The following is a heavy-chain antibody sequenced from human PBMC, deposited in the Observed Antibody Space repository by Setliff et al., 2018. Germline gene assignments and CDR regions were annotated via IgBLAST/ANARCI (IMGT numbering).Heavy chain of an antibody. Sequence: TSETLSLTCAAYGGTFSDYYWTWIRQPPGKGLEWVGEINHRGSTNYNPSLKSRVTISVDTSKDQFSLKLISMTAADTAVYYCARGRNVAARLLDSWGQGTLVTVS. V-gene: IGHV4-34*01. CDR2: INHRGST. CDR1: GGTFSDYY. J-gene: IGHJ4*02. D-gene: IGHD6-6*01. CDR3: ARGRNVAARLLDS.